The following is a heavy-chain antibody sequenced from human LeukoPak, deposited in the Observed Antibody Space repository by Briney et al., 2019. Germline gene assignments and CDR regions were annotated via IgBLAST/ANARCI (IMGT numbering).Heavy chain of an antibody. CDR3: ESDGLRYFDWLLPYSDY. J-gene: IGHJ4*02. CDR2: INPNSGGT. V-gene: IGHV1-2*02. Sequence: ASVKVSCKASGYTFTCYYMHWVRQAPGQGLEWMGWINPNSGGTNYAQKFQGRVTMTRDTSISTAYMELSRLRSDSTAVYSFESDGLRYFDWLLPYSDYWGQGTLVTVSS. D-gene: IGHD3-9*01. CDR1: GYTFTCYY.